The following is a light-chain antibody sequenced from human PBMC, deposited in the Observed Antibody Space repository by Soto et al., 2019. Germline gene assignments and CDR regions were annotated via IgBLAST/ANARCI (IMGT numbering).Light chain of an antibody. CDR2: AAS. J-gene: IGKJ1*01. CDR1: QGIRNN. Sequence: IQMSQSPSSLSASVGDRVTITCRASQGIRNNLGWHQQKPGKAPKLLIYAASSLHSGVPSRFSGSGSGTEFTLTISSLQPDDFATYYCQHYNSYSEAFGQGTKVDI. V-gene: IGKV1-17*01. CDR3: QHYNSYSEA.